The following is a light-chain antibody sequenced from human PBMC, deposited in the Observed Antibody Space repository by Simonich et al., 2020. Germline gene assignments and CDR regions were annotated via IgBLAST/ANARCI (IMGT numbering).Light chain of an antibody. CDR1: SGYSNYK. J-gene: IGLJ2*01. V-gene: IGLV9-49*01. CDR2: VGHGGIVG. CDR3: GADHGSGSNFVV. Sequence: QPVLTQPPSASASLGASVTLTCTLSSGYSNYKVDWYQQRPGKGPRFVMRVGHGGIVGYKGCGIPDRFSVLGSGLNRYLTIKNIQEEDESDYHCGADHGSGSNFVVFGGGTKLTVL.